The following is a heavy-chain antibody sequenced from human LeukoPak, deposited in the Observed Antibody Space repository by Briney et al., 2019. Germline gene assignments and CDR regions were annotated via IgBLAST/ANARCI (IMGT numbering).Heavy chain of an antibody. CDR1: GYTFTTYD. CDR3: ARESVGYDY. CDR2: MNPNSGNA. V-gene: IGHV1-8*01. Sequence: ASVKVSSKASGYTFTTYDINWVRQATGQGPEWMGWMNPNSGNAAYAQKFQGRVTMTRSTSTSTAYMELSSLTSDDTAVYYCARESVGYDYWGQGTLVTVSS. J-gene: IGHJ4*02. D-gene: IGHD2-8*02.